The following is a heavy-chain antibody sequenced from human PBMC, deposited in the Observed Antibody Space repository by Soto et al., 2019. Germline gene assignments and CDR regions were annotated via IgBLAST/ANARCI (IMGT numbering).Heavy chain of an antibody. CDR2: INGYSGST. Sequence: QVQLVQSGAEVKKPGASMKVSCKASGYTFSSFGISWVRQAPGQGLEWMGWINGYSGSTNYAQKFHGRVTMTTETSTSTAYMELRSLTSDDTATYYCARDGTATQDYWGQGTLVTVSS. J-gene: IGHJ4*02. CDR3: ARDGTATQDY. CDR1: GYTFSSFG. V-gene: IGHV1-18*01. D-gene: IGHD6-25*01.